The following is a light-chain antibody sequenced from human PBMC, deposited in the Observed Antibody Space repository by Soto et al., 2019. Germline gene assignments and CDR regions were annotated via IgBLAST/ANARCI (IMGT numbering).Light chain of an antibody. V-gene: IGLV1-51*01. Sequence: SALTRPPSVSAAPGQKVTISCSGSSSNIGGNSVSWYQQLPGTAPKLLIYDDNKRPSGIPDRFSGSKSGTSATLGITGFQTGDEADYYCGSWDSSLSAYVFGTGTKVTV. CDR2: DDN. CDR3: GSWDSSLSAYV. CDR1: SSNIGGNS. J-gene: IGLJ1*01.